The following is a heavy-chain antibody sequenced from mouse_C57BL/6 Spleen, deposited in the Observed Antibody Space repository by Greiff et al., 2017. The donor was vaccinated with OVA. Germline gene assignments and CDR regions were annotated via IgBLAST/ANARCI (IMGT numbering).Heavy chain of an antibody. CDR1: GYAFSSSW. V-gene: IGHV1-82*01. Sequence: QVQLQQSGPELVKPGASVKISCKASGYAFSSSWMNWVKQRPGKGLEWIGRISPGDGDPNYNGTFTGKAPLTADKSACTADMQLSSLTSEDSAVYCCAPDGYYEYWGQGTTLTVSS. CDR2: ISPGDGDP. D-gene: IGHD2-3*01. CDR3: APDGYYEY. J-gene: IGHJ2*01.